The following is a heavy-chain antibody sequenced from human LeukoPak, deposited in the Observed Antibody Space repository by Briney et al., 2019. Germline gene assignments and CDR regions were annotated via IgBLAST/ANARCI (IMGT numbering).Heavy chain of an antibody. CDR1: GFTFTNYA. D-gene: IGHD3-22*01. CDR2: IRYDGSLK. V-gene: IGHV3-30*02. CDR3: ARVGGYYDSSGYLLFDY. J-gene: IGHJ4*02. Sequence: GGSLRLSCAASGFTFTNYAMHWVRQAPGKGLEWVAFIRYDGSLKYYLDSVKGRFTISRDNSKNTLYLQMDSLRAEDTAVYYCARVGGYYDSSGYLLFDYWGQGTLVTVSS.